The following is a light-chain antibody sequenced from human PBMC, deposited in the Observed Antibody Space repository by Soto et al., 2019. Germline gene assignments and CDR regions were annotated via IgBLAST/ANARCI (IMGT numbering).Light chain of an antibody. J-gene: IGKJ5*01. CDR1: QGIRSY. V-gene: IGKV1-8*01. Sequence: AIRMTHCPSSFSASTGDRVTITCRASQGIRSYLAWYQQKPGKAPKLLIYAASTLQSGVPSRFIGSRPGTDFALTITFLQCEDFATYFCKQYYSYTITFGQRTRLEIK. CDR3: KQYYSYTIT. CDR2: AAS.